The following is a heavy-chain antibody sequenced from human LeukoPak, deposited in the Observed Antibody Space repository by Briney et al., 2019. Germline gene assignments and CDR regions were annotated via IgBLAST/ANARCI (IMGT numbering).Heavy chain of an antibody. V-gene: IGHV3-48*04. CDR3: ARADRTSWFDY. D-gene: IGHD2-2*01. CDR1: GFTFSSYI. J-gene: IGHJ4*02. Sequence: GGSLRLSCAASGFTFSSYIMNWVRQAPGKGLEWVSYISSSSSTIYYADFVKGRFTISRDNAKNSLSLQMNSLRPDDTAVYYCARADRTSWFDYWGQGILVTVSS. CDR2: ISSSSSTI.